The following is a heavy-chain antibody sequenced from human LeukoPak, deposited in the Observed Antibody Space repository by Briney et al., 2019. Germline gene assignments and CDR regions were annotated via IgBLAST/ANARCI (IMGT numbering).Heavy chain of an antibody. J-gene: IGHJ5*02. D-gene: IGHD2-2*02. CDR3: ARGGGYCSSTSCYRRHWFDP. CDR1: GGSISSSSYY. V-gene: IGHV4-39*01. CDR2: IYYSGST. Sequence: SETLSLTCTVSGGSISSSSYYWGWIRQPPGKGLEWIGSIYYSGSTYYNPSLKSRVTISVDTSKNQFSLKLSSVTAADTAAYYCARGGGYCSSTSCYRRHWFDPWGQGTLVTVSS.